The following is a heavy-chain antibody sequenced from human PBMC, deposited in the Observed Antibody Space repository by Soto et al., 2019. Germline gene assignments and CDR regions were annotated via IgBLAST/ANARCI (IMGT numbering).Heavy chain of an antibody. J-gene: IGHJ1*01. D-gene: IGHD2-2*01. CDR1: GGSISRCY. CDR2: IYYSATT. CDR3: ARVPAR. Sequence: XXTLSLRCTVSGGSISRCYWGWIRQPPGKGLAWLRYIYYSATTNYNPPLKSRVTISVDTSKNQLSLKLSSVTAADTAVYYCARVPARWGQGPLVNVSS. V-gene: IGHV4-59*08.